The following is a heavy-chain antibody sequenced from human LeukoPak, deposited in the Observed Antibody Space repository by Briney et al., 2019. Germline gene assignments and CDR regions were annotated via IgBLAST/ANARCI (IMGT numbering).Heavy chain of an antibody. CDR3: ARDLSGNYYCGALDL. V-gene: IGHV3-48*03. J-gene: IGHJ3*01. Sequence: GGSLRLSCEGSGFIFSNFEVNWVRQAPGRGLEWISYIDNHDVRRHYADSVMGRFTISRDNGKQSVFLQMNNLGPEDTAMYYCARDLSGNYYCGALDLWGQGTMVTVSS. CDR2: IDNHDVRR. D-gene: IGHD3-22*01. CDR1: GFIFSNFE.